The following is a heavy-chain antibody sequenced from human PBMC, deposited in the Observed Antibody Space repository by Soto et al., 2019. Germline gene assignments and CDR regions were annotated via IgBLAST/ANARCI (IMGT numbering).Heavy chain of an antibody. CDR2: IIPIFGKA. CDR1: GGTLNSYA. Sequence: QVQLVQSGVEVKKPGSSVRVSCKASGGTLNSYAIDWVRQAPGQGLEWMGGIIPIFGKAYYAQRLQGRVKLTADESTRTAYMELSSLTSEDTAVYYCTRGTVTASESNFYYYGMDVWGQGTTVIVSS. J-gene: IGHJ6*02. V-gene: IGHV1-69*12. CDR3: TRGTVTASESNFYYYGMDV. D-gene: IGHD2-2*01.